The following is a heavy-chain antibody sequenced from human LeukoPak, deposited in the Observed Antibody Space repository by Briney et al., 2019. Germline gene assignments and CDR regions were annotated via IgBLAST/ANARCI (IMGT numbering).Heavy chain of an antibody. D-gene: IGHD5-18*01. J-gene: IGHJ4*02. V-gene: IGHV3-7*01. CDR1: GFTFSSYW. CDR2: IKQDGSEK. CDR3: AREPKLGYSYGYDY. Sequence: PGGSLRLSCAAPGFTFSSYWMSWVRQAPGKGLGWVANIKQDGSEKYYVDSVKGRFTISRDNAKNSLYLQMNSLRAEDTAVYYCAREPKLGYSYGYDYWGQGTLVTVSS.